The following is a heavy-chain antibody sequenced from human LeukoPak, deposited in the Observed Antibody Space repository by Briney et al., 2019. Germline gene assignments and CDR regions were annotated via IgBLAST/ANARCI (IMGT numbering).Heavy chain of an antibody. V-gene: IGHV4-59*01. Sequence: PSETLSLTCTVSGGSISSYYWSWIRQPPGKGLEWIGYIYYSGSTNYNPSLKSRVTISVDTSKNQFSLKLSSVTAADAAVYYCAATHPYYYDGSGYLGYWGQGTLVTIPS. CDR3: AATHPYYYDGSGYLGY. CDR2: IYYSGST. CDR1: GGSISSYY. J-gene: IGHJ4*02. D-gene: IGHD3-22*01.